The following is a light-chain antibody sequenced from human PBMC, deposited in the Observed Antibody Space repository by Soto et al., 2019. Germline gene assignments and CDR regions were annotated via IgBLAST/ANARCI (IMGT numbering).Light chain of an antibody. J-gene: IGLJ1*01. CDR2: DVS. Sequence: QSALTQPASVSGSPGQSITISCTGTSSDVGGYNYVSWYQQHPGKAPKLMIYDVSNRPSGVSNRFSGSKSGNTASLTFSGLQAEDEADYYCSSYTSSSTLVVFGTGTKVTVL. CDR1: SSDVGGYNY. V-gene: IGLV2-14*01. CDR3: SSYTSSSTLVV.